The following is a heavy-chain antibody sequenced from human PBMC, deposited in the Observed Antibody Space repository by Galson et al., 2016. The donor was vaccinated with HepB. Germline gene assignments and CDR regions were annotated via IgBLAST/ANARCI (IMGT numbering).Heavy chain of an antibody. V-gene: IGHV1-69*13. CDR1: GGTFSSYA. Sequence: SVKVSCKASGGTFSSYAISWVRQAPGQGLEWMGWIIPFFPSANYVQKFQGRVTITADESTSTSYMELSSLKSEDTALYYCVTNPDNYDTSGYWNYWGQGTLVTVSS. J-gene: IGHJ4*02. CDR2: IIPFFPSA. D-gene: IGHD3-22*01. CDR3: VTNPDNYDTSGYWNY.